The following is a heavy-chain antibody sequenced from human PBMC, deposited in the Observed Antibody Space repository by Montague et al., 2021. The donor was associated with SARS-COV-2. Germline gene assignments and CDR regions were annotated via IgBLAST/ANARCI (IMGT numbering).Heavy chain of an antibody. Sequence: SETLSLTCTVSGGDSFGSYYWSWVWQSPGKGLEWIGHIHYSRDTTLHPSLESRVTMSVDMSRNQFSLNLRSVTPADTAIYYCARDTYYYESGSFDDVFDIWGPGTMVTVSS. D-gene: IGHD3-10*01. CDR1: GGDSFGSYY. V-gene: IGHV4-59*01. J-gene: IGHJ3*02. CDR3: ARDTYYYESGSFDDVFDI. CDR2: IHYSRDT.